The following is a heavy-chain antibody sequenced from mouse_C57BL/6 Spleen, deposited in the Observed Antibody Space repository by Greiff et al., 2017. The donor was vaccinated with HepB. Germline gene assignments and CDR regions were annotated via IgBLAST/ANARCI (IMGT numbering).Heavy chain of an antibody. V-gene: IGHV1-18*01. J-gene: IGHJ3*01. CDR1: GYTFTDYH. CDR2: INPNNGGT. Sequence: EVQLQQSGPELVKPGASVKIPCKASGYTFTDYHMDWVKQSHGKSLEWIGDINPNNGGTIYNQKFKGKATLTVDKSSSTAYMELRSLTSEDTAVYYCARRIYGNLFAYWGQGTLVTVSA. D-gene: IGHD2-1*01. CDR3: ARRIYGNLFAY.